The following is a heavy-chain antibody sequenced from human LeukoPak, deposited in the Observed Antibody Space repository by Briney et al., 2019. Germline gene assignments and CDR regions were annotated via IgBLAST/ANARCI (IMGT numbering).Heavy chain of an antibody. J-gene: IGHJ6*03. CDR3: ARGKVRWLQFTSYYYYMDV. D-gene: IGHD5-24*01. Sequence: SETLSLTCAVYGGSFSGYYWSWIRQPPGKGLEWIGEINHSGSTNYNPSLKSRVTISVDTSKNQFSLKLSSVTAADTAVYYCARGKVRWLQFTSYYYYMDVWGKGTTVTVSS. CDR2: INHSGST. V-gene: IGHV4-34*01. CDR1: GGSFSGYY.